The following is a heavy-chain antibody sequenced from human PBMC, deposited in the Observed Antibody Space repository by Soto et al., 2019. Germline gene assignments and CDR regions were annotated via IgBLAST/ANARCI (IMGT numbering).Heavy chain of an antibody. CDR2: ISVSNGKT. CDR3: AXXGYCTSSSCYEDFYRGMDV. Sequence: SSVKVSCKXSXXXXXSXXXXWVRQAPXXGLEWMGFISVSNGKTXXAXKLXGXXKXNXXTSTXXAYMELRSLRSDDTAVYYCAXXGYCTSSSCYEDFYRGMDVWGQGTTV. V-gene: IGHV1-18*01. D-gene: IGHD2-2*01. CDR1: XXXXXSXX. J-gene: IGHJ6*02.